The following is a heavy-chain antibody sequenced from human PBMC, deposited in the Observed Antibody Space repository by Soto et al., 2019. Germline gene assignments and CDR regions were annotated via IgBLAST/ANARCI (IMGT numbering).Heavy chain of an antibody. CDR1: GFTFSSYA. CDR3: AKDFLGRGYSYGFDY. CDR2: ISGSGGST. Sequence: VGSLRLSCAASGFTFSSYAMSWVRQAPGKGLEWVSAISGSGGSTYYADSVKGRFTISRDNSKNTLYLQMNSLRAEDTAVYYCAKDFLGRGYSYGFDYWGQGTLVTVSS. D-gene: IGHD5-18*01. J-gene: IGHJ4*02. V-gene: IGHV3-23*01.